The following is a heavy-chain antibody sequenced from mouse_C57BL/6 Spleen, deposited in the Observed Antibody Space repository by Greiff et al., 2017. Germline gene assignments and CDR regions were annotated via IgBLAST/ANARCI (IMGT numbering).Heavy chain of an antibody. V-gene: IGHV14-3*01. CDR1: GFNIKNTY. J-gene: IGHJ3*01. D-gene: IGHD2-3*01. CDR2: IDPANGNT. CDR3: ASGGYDCYYGAWFAY. Sequence: VQLQQSVAELVRPGASVKLSCTASGFNIKNTYMHWVKQRPEQGLEWIGRIDPANGNTKYAPKFQGKATITADTSSNTAYLQLSSLTSEDTAIYYCASGGYDCYYGAWFAYWGQGTLVTVSA.